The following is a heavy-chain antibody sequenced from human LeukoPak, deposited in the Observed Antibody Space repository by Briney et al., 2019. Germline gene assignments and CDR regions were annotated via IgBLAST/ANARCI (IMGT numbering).Heavy chain of an antibody. CDR1: GYTLTELS. Sequence: ASVKVSCKVSGYTLTELSMHWARQAPGKGLEWMGGFDPEDGETIYAQKFQGRVTMTEDTSTDTAYMELSSLRSEDTAVYYCATAAYGDYVYYFDYWGQGTLVTVSS. J-gene: IGHJ4*02. D-gene: IGHD4-17*01. CDR3: ATAAYGDYVYYFDY. V-gene: IGHV1-24*01. CDR2: FDPEDGET.